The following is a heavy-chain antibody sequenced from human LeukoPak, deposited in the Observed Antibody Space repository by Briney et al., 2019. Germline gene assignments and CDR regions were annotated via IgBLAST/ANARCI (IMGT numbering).Heavy chain of an antibody. CDR1: GGSVSSGSYY. CDR2: IYSSGTT. Sequence: PSETLSLTCTVSGGSVSSGSYYWSWIRQPAGKGLEWIGRIYSSGTTIYNPSLKSRVTMSVDTSKNQFSLKLSSVTAADTTVYFCASGSSGYDPWGQGTLVTVSS. V-gene: IGHV4-61*02. J-gene: IGHJ5*02. CDR3: ASGSSGYDP. D-gene: IGHD5-12*01.